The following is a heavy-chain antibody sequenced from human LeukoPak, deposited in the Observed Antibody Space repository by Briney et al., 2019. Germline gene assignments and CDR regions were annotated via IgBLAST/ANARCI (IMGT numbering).Heavy chain of an antibody. J-gene: IGHJ4*02. CDR1: GFTFSSYS. Sequence: GGSLRLSCAASGFTFSSYSMNWVRQAPGKGLEWVSYISSSSTTIYYADSVKGRFTISRDNAKNSLYLQMNSLRAEDTAVYYCTRDRGVQGYLFDYWGQGTLVTVSS. V-gene: IGHV3-48*01. D-gene: IGHD3-22*01. CDR3: TRDRGVQGYLFDY. CDR2: ISSSSTTI.